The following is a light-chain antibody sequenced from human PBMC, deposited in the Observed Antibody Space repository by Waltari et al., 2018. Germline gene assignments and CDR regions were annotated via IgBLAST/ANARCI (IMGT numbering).Light chain of an antibody. CDR2: DAS. CDR3: QQRTNWPSDT. Sequence: IVLTQSPATLSVSPGERATISCRASLSIGSFLAWYQQKPGQAPRLLIYDASNRATGIPARFSGSGSGTDFTLTISSLEPEDFAVYYCQQRTNWPSDTFGQGTRLEIK. V-gene: IGKV3-11*01. CDR1: LSIGSF. J-gene: IGKJ5*01.